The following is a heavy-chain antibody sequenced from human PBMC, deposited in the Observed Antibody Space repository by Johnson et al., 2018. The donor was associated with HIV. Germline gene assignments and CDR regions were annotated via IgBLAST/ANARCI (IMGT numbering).Heavy chain of an antibody. Sequence: QVQLVESGGGVVQPGRSLRLSCAASGFTFSGYGMHWVRQAPGKGLEWVAVIWYDGSHKYSADSVKGRFTISRDNSKNTLYLQMNSIRVEDTAVYYCACGPYSNSSDVFDIWGQGTMVTVSS. CDR1: GFTFSGYG. V-gene: IGHV3-33*01. CDR3: ACGPYSNSSDVFDI. CDR2: IWYDGSHK. D-gene: IGHD6-6*01. J-gene: IGHJ3*02.